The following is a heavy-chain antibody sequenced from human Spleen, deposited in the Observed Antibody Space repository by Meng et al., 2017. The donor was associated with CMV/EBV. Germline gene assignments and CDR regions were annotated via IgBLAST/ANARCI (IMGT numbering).Heavy chain of an antibody. J-gene: IGHJ4*02. CDR2: ISSSGSTI. Sequence: GESLKISCAASGFTFSSYEMNWVRQAPGKGLEWVSYISSSGSTIYYADSVKGRFTISRDNAKNSLYLQMNSLRAEDTAIYYCASGHCRSTSCYTGEYWGQGTRVTVSS. V-gene: IGHV3-48*03. CDR1: GFTFSSYE. CDR3: ASGHCRSTSCYTGEY. D-gene: IGHD2-2*02.